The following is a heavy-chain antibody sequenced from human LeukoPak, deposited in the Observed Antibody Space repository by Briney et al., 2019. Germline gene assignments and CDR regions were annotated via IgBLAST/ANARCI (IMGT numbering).Heavy chain of an antibody. CDR3: ARDNWGSLDY. CDR1: GSSISTHS. CDR2: DSNNGNI. J-gene: IGHJ4*02. V-gene: IGHV4-59*11. D-gene: IGHD7-27*01. Sequence: SETLSLTCTVSGSSISTHSWGWVRQPPGKGLEWIGYDSNNGNINFNPALKSRDTISVDTSKRQFSLKLRSVTAADTAIYFCARDNWGSLDYWGQGILVTVSS.